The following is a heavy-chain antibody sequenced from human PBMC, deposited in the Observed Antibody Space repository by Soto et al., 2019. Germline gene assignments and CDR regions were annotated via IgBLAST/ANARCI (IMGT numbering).Heavy chain of an antibody. J-gene: IGHJ4*02. CDR2: IYHSGST. Sequence: PSETLSLTCTVSGGSISSSSYYWGWIRQPPGKGLEWIGSIYHSGSTYYNPSLKSRVTISVDTSKNQFSLKLSSVTAADTAVYYCAIHGVEMATIRFDYWGQRTLVTVSS. CDR3: AIHGVEMATIRFDY. D-gene: IGHD5-12*01. CDR1: GGSISSSSYY. V-gene: IGHV4-39*01.